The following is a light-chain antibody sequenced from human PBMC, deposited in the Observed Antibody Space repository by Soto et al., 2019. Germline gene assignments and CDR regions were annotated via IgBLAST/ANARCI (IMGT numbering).Light chain of an antibody. J-gene: IGLJ1*01. CDR2: RNN. V-gene: IGLV1-47*01. CDR3: AAWDDSLSGRYV. CDR1: SSNIGSNY. Sequence: QSPLTPPPSSSVTPGQRGTISCSGSSSNIGSNYVYWYQQLPGTAPNLLIYRNNQRPSGVPDRFSGSKSGTSASLAISGLRSEDEADYYCAAWDDSLSGRYVFGTGTKVTVL.